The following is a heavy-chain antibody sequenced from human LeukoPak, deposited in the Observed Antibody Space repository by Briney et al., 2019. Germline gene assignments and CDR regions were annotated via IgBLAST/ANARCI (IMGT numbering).Heavy chain of an antibody. J-gene: IGHJ4*02. V-gene: IGHV3-30-3*01. CDR2: ISYDGSNK. D-gene: IGHD6-19*01. CDR1: GFTFRSYA. CDR3: ARDGTGSNSGWYIH. Sequence: GGSLRLSCAASGFTFRSYAMHWVRQAPGKGLEWVAVISYDGSNKYYADSVKGRFTISRDNSKNTLYVQMNSLRAEDTAMYYCARDGTGSNSGWYIHWGQGTLVTVSS.